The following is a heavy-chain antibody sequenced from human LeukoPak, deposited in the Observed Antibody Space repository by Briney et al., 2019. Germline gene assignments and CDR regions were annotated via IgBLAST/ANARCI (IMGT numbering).Heavy chain of an antibody. CDR2: INHSGST. CDR1: GLTFTSYA. J-gene: IGHJ2*01. V-gene: IGHV4-34*01. CDR3: ARRTRVGWYFDL. D-gene: IGHD3-10*01. Sequence: GSLRLSCAASGLTFTSYAMSWVRQPPGKGLEWIGEINHSGSTNYNPSLKSRVIISVDTSKNQFSLKLSSVTAADTAVYYCARRTRVGWYFDLWGRGTPVTVSS.